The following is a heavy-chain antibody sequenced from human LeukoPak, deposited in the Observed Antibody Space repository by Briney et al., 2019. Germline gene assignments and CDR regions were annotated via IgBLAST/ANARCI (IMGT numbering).Heavy chain of an antibody. CDR3: ARLAKQAMRYFDY. Sequence: SETLSLTCTVSGGSISSYYWSWIRQPPGKGLEWIGYIYYSGSTNYNPSLKSRVTISVDTSKNQFSLKLSSVTAADTAVYYCARLAKQAMRYFDYWGQGTLVTVSS. CDR1: GGSISSYY. CDR2: IYYSGST. V-gene: IGHV4-59*08. J-gene: IGHJ4*02.